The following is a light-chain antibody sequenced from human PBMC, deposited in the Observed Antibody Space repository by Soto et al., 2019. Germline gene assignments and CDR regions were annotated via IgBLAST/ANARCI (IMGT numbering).Light chain of an antibody. J-gene: IGKJ4*01. CDR3: QQANSFPLT. Sequence: IQMTQSPSTLSSPPGDRATITCRASQSISSWLAWYQQKPGKAPKLLISTASSLQSGVPSRFSGSGSGTEFTLTISSLQPEDFATYYCQQANSFPLTFGGGTKVEL. CDR2: TAS. CDR1: QSISSW. V-gene: IGKV1-12*01.